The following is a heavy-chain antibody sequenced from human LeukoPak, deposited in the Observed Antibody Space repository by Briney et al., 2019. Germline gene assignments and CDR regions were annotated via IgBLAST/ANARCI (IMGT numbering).Heavy chain of an antibody. Sequence: SETLSLTCTVSGYSTSSGYYWGWIRQPPGKGLEWIGSIYHSGSTYYNPSLKSRVTMSVDTSKNQFSLKLSSVTAADTAVYYCARDLGYYDSSGYYSDNWFDPWGQGTLVTVSS. CDR2: IYHSGST. CDR3: ARDLGYYDSSGYYSDNWFDP. V-gene: IGHV4-38-2*02. CDR1: GYSTSSGYY. D-gene: IGHD3-22*01. J-gene: IGHJ5*02.